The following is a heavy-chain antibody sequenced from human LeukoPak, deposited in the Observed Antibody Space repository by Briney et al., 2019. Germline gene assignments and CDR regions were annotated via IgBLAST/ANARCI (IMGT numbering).Heavy chain of an antibody. CDR3: ATAYHALGWFDP. Sequence: ASVKVSCKVSGYTLTELSMHWVRQAPGKGREWMGGFDPEDGETIYAQKFQGRVTMTEDTSTDTAYMELSSLRSEDTAVYYCATAYHALGWFDPWGQGTLVTVSS. CDR2: FDPEDGET. D-gene: IGHD2-2*01. V-gene: IGHV1-24*01. J-gene: IGHJ5*02. CDR1: GYTLTELS.